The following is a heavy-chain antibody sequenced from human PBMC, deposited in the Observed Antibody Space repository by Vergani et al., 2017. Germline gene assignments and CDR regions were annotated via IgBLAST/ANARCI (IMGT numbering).Heavy chain of an antibody. CDR3: ARDRVAVAAVIGVEFDY. V-gene: IGHV3-21*01. CDR1: GFTFSSYS. Sequence: EVQLVESGGGLVKPGVSLRLSCAASGFTFSSYSMNWVRQAPGKGLEWVSSISSSSSYIYYADSVKGRFTISRDNAKNSLYLQMNSLRAEDTAVYYCARDRVAVAAVIGVEFDYWGQGTLVTVSS. CDR2: ISSSSSYI. D-gene: IGHD6-19*01. J-gene: IGHJ4*02.